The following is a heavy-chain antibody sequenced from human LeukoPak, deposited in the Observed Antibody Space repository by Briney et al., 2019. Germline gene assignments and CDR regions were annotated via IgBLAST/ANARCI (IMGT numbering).Heavy chain of an antibody. V-gene: IGHV3-7*04. CDR2: IKQDGSEK. Sequence: PGGSLRLSRAASGFTFSSYWMSWVRQAPGEGLEWVANIKQDGSEKYYVDSVKGRFTISRDNAKNSLYLQMNSLRAEDTAVYYCARGTIAAAGYYYLDYWGQGTQVTVSS. CDR1: GFTFSSYW. D-gene: IGHD6-13*01. J-gene: IGHJ4*02. CDR3: ARGTIAAAGYYYLDY.